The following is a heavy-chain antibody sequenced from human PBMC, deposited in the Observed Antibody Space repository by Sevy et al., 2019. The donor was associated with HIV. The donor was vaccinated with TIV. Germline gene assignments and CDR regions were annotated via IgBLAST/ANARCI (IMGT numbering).Heavy chain of an antibody. CDR1: GFTFSNYA. J-gene: IGHJ4*02. CDR2: INNGGST. D-gene: IGHD5-18*01. V-gene: IGHV3-23*01. Sequence: GGSLRLSCGASGFTFSNYAMSWVRQAPGKGPEWVSGINNGGSTYYADSVKGRFTISRDNSKKMVFLQMNSLRAEDTPVYYCASGDTTMITDLDYWGQGALVTVSS. CDR3: ASGDTTMITDLDY.